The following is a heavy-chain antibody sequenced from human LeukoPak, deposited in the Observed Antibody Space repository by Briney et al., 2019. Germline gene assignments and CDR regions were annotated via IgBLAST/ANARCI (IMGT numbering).Heavy chain of an antibody. CDR3: ASAEVYGDYSRAFDI. J-gene: IGHJ3*02. CDR2: IIPIFVTA. CDR1: GGTFTIYA. D-gene: IGHD4-17*01. V-gene: IGHV1-69*13. Sequence: ASVKVSCKASGGTFTIYAISWVRQAPGQGLEWMGGIIPIFVTANSAQQFQGRVTITADESTSTAYMELSSLRSEDTAVYYCASAEVYGDYSRAFDIWGQGTMVTVSS.